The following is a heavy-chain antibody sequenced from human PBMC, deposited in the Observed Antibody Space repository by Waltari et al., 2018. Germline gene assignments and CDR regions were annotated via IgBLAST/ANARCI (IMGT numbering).Heavy chain of an antibody. V-gene: IGHV3-15*01. J-gene: IGHJ4*01. CDR1: GFHFTPAW. Sequence: EVQMVESGGGSMQPGDSLRLSCVASGFHFTPAWLTWVRQAPGKGLEWVGRIKSQNDGATTDFAASVRGRFSISRDDSQNMVFLQMNSLRTEDTAVYYCTTLDAPWGGWGHGTLVTVSS. CDR3: TTLDAPWGG. D-gene: IGHD7-27*01. CDR2: IKSQNDGATT.